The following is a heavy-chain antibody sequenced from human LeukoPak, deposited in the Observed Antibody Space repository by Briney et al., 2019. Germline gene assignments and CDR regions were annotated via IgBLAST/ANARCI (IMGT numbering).Heavy chain of an antibody. CDR2: INAGNGNT. V-gene: IGHV1-3*01. J-gene: IGHJ1*01. CDR3: ARGVAMGGGYSNYDRGDH. Sequence: GASVKVSCKASGYTFTSYAMHWVRQAPGQRLEWMGWINAGNGNTKYSQKYQGRVTITRDTSASTAYMELSSLRSEDTAVYYCARGVAMGGGYSNYDRGDHWGQGTLVIVSS. CDR1: GYTFTSYA. D-gene: IGHD5-12*01.